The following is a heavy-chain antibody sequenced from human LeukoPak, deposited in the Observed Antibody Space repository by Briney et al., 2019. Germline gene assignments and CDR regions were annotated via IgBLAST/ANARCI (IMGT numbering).Heavy chain of an antibody. CDR3: ASSHDYGDTNWFAP. CDR1: GGSISSGGYY. J-gene: IGHJ5*02. D-gene: IGHD4-17*01. Sequence: SQTLSLTCTVSGGSISSGGYYWSWIRQHPGKGLEWIGYIYYSGSTYYNPSLKSRLTISVDTSKNQFSLKLSSVTAADTAVYYCASSHDYGDTNWFAPWGQGTLVTVSS. CDR2: IYYSGST. V-gene: IGHV4-31*03.